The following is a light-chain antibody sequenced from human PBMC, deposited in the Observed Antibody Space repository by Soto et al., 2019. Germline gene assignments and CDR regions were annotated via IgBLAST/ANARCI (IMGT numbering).Light chain of an antibody. Sequence: EIVLTQSPATLSVSPGERATLSCRASQSISRTLAWYQQKPGQPPRLLIYDASTRATGIPDRFSGSGSGTDFTLTISRLEPEDFAVYYCQQYTDWPLTFGQGTKVDI. CDR1: QSISRT. CDR3: QQYTDWPLT. J-gene: IGKJ1*01. V-gene: IGKV3D-15*01. CDR2: DAS.